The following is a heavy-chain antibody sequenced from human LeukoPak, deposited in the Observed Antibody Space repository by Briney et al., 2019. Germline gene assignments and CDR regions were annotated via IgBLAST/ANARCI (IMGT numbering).Heavy chain of an antibody. V-gene: IGHV1-2*02. D-gene: IGHD3-22*01. J-gene: IGHJ4*02. CDR2: INPNSGGT. CDR1: VYTFTGYY. Sequence: ASVKVSCKASVYTFTGYYMHWVRQAPGQGLEWMGWINPNSGGTNYAQKLQGRVTMTKNTSTNTAYMELRSLRPDDTAVYYCARDGAYYYDSSDYWGQGTLVTVSS. CDR3: ARDGAYYYDSSDY.